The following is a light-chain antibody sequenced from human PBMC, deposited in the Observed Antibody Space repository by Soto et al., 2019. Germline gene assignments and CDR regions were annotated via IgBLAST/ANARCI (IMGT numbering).Light chain of an antibody. CDR3: HQYDNLPLT. V-gene: IGKV1-33*01. Sequence: DRQRTQAPSALSPSVEARVTITCHSSQDISNYLNWYQQKPGKAPKLLIYDASNLETGVPSRFSGSGSGTDFTFTISSLQPEDIATHYCHQYDNLPLTFGGGTKVDIK. CDR2: DAS. J-gene: IGKJ4*01. CDR1: QDISNY.